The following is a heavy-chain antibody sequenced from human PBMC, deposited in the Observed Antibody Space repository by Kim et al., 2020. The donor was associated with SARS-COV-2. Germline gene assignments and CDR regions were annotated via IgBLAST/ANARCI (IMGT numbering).Heavy chain of an antibody. Sequence: GGSLRLSCAASGFTFSSYAMHWVRQAPGKGLEWVAVIWYDGSNKYYADSVKGRFTISRDNSKNTLYLQMNSLRAEDTAVYYCAKDGSSGWYDTFDYWGQGTLVTVSS. D-gene: IGHD6-19*01. CDR2: IWYDGSNK. V-gene: IGHV3-33*06. CDR1: GFTFSSYA. J-gene: IGHJ4*02. CDR3: AKDGSSGWYDTFDY.